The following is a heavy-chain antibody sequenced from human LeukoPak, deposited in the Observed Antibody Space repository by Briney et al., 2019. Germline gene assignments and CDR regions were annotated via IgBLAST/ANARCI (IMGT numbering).Heavy chain of an antibody. CDR1: GGSISSSSYY. D-gene: IGHD3-10*01. Sequence: SETLSLTCTVSGGSISSSSYYWGWIRQPPGKGLEWIGIIYYSGSTYYNPSLKSRVTISVDTSKNQLSLKLSSVTAADTAVYYCARGTYGSGPDFFDYWGQGTLVTVSS. V-gene: IGHV4-39*07. J-gene: IGHJ4*02. CDR2: IYYSGST. CDR3: ARGTYGSGPDFFDY.